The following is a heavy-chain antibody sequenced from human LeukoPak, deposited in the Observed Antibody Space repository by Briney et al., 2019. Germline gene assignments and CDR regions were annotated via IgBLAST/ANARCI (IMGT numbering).Heavy chain of an antibody. CDR2: ISSSSSYI. Sequence: GGSLRLSCAASGFTFSSYSMNWVRQAPGKGLEWVSSISSSSSYIYYADSVKGRFTISRDNSKSTLSLQMNSLRAEDTAIYYCATYRQVLLPFESWGQGTLVTVSS. J-gene: IGHJ4*02. CDR1: GFTFSSYS. V-gene: IGHV3-21*04. CDR3: ATYRQVLLPFES. D-gene: IGHD2-8*02.